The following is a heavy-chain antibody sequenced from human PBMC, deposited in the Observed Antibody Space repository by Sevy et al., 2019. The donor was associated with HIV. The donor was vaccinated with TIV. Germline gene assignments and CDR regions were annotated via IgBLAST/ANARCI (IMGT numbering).Heavy chain of an antibody. J-gene: IGHJ6*02. Sequence: GGCLRLSCTASGFAFSRYDIIWVRQAPGKGLEWVSAVSGSGASTYYADSVRGRFTISRDIAKNTVYLQMNGLRAEDTAVYYCAKTWAYCSSTSCYLPYYYYGLDVWGQGTTVTVSS. D-gene: IGHD2-2*01. CDR2: VSGSGAST. V-gene: IGHV3-23*01. CDR1: GFAFSRYD. CDR3: AKTWAYCSSTSCYLPYYYYGLDV.